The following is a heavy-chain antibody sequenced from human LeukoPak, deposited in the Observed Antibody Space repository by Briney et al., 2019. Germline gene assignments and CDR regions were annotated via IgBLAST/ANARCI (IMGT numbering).Heavy chain of an antibody. CDR2: IYHSGST. J-gene: IGHJ4*02. D-gene: IGHD4-17*01. Sequence: PSETLPLTCAVSGGSISSGGYSWSWIRQPPGKGLEWIGYIYHSGSTYYNPSLKSRVTISVDRSKNQFSLKLSSVTAADTAVYYCASGRATVTDWGQGTLVTVSS. CDR1: GGSISSGGYS. CDR3: ASGRATVTD. V-gene: IGHV4-30-2*01.